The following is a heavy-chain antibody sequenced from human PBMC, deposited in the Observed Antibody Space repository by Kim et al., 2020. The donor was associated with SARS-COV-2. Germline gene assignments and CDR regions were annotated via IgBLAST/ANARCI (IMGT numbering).Heavy chain of an antibody. Sequence: SETLSLTCTVSGGSISSGGYYWSWIRQHPGKGLEWIGYIYYSGSTYYNPSLKSRVTISVDTSKNQFSLKLSSVTAADTAVYYCARHLNHYGSGPSHFDYWGQGTLVTVSS. CDR3: ARHLNHYGSGPSHFDY. J-gene: IGHJ4*02. D-gene: IGHD3-10*01. V-gene: IGHV4-31*03. CDR1: GGSISSGGYY. CDR2: IYYSGST.